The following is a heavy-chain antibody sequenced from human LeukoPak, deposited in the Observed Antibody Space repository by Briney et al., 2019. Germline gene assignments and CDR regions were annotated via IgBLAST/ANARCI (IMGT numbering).Heavy chain of an antibody. CDR3: TRHPWGSGYDVFLDY. V-gene: IGHV3-73*01. J-gene: IGHJ4*02. D-gene: IGHD5-12*01. CDR2: IRSKANSYAT. Sequence: GGSLRLSCAASGFTFSGSAMHWVRQASGKGLEWVGRIRSKANSYATAYAASVKGRFTISRDDSKNTAYLQMNSLKTEDTAVYYCTRHPWGSGYDVFLDYWGQGTLVTVSS. CDR1: GFTFSGSA.